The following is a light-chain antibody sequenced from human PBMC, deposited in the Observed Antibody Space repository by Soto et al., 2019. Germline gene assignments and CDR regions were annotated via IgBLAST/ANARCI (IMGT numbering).Light chain of an antibody. J-gene: IGLJ3*02. CDR3: LLYYAAAPV. V-gene: IGLV7-43*01. CDR2: STS. CDR1: TGAVTSGYY. Sequence: QTVVTQEPSLTVSPRGTVTLTCASSTGAVTSGYYPNWFQQKPGQAPRALIYSTSNKQSWTPARFSGSLLGGKAALTLSGVQPEDEAEYYCLLYYAAAPVFGGGTKLTVL.